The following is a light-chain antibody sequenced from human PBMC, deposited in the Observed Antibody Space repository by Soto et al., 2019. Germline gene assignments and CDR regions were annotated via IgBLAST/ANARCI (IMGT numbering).Light chain of an antibody. V-gene: IGKV1-27*01. J-gene: IGKJ5*01. Sequence: GDRVTITCPASQAISDYLACYPRKPGKPPVLLISAASTSQSGAPSLFSGSGAGTDFTLTIRSLQHDDFTTYYRQQSYTILITFGRGTRVDIK. CDR1: QAISDY. CDR2: AAS. CDR3: QQSYTILIT.